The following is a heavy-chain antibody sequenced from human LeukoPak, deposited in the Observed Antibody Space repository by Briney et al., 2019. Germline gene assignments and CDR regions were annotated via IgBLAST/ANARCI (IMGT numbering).Heavy chain of an antibody. V-gene: IGHV1-69*05. CDR3: ARGTAAHGGAFDI. CDR2: IIPIFGTA. J-gene: IGHJ3*02. Sequence: ASVKVSCKASGGTFSSYAISWVRQAPGQGLEWMGRIIPIFGTANYAQKFQGRVTITTDESTSTAYMELSSLRSEDTAVYYCARGTAAHGGAFDIWGQGTMVTVSS. CDR1: GGTFSSYA. D-gene: IGHD6-13*01.